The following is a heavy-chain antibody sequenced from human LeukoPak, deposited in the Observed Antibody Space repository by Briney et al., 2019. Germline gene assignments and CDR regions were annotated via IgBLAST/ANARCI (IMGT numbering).Heavy chain of an antibody. CDR1: GFTFSSYT. V-gene: IGHV3-21*01. Sequence: PGGSLRLSCAASGFTFSSYTMTWVRQAPGKGLEWVSSISRSGDYIFYADSVRGRFTISRDNAKNSLYLQMTSLRAEDTDVYYCAKDRLVGGSDRHPLDYRGQGTLVTVSS. D-gene: IGHD1-26*01. CDR3: AKDRLVGGSDRHPLDY. J-gene: IGHJ4*02. CDR2: ISRSGDYI.